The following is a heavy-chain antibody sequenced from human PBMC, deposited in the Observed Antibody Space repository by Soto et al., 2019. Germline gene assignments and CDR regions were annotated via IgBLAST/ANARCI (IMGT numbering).Heavy chain of an antibody. V-gene: IGHV4-34*01. D-gene: IGHD1-1*01. Sequence: NPSETLSLTCAVYGGSFNGYYCTWIRQPPGKGPEWIGDINHSGSTNYNPSLKSRVTISVDTSKNQFSLKLRSVTAADMAVFYCARAPDNYYFDSWGQGTLVTVSS. CDR2: INHSGST. CDR3: ARAPDNYYFDS. J-gene: IGHJ4*02. CDR1: GGSFNGYY.